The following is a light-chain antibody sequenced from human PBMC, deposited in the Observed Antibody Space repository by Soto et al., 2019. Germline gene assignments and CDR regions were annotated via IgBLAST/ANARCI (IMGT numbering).Light chain of an antibody. Sequence: QSALTQPASVSGSPGQSITIPCTGTSSDVGGYKYVSWYQQVPGKVPKLIIFEVHIRPSGISNRFSGSKSGNTASLTISGLQPEDEGDYYCSSYAGSNNLVFGGGTKLTVL. J-gene: IGLJ2*01. CDR2: EVH. CDR1: SSDVGGYKY. CDR3: SSYAGSNNLV. V-gene: IGLV2-14*01.